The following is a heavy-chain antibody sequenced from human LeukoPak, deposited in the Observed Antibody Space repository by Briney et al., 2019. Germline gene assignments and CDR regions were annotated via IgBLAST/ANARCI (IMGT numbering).Heavy chain of an antibody. CDR1: GFTFSSYW. J-gene: IGHJ4*02. CDR3: ARDRSRFGY. CDR2: IKADGGDQ. Sequence: GGPLRLSCAASGFTFSSYWMTWLRQAPGKGLEWVATIKADGGDQYYVDSLRGRFTISRDNAKNSLYLQMNNLTAEDTAVYYCARDRSRFGYWGQGTLVTVSS. V-gene: IGHV3-7*01. D-gene: IGHD6-6*01.